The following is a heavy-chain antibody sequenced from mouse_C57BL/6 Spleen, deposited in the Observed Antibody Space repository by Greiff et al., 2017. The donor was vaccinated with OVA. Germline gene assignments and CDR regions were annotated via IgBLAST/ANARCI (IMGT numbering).Heavy chain of an antibody. CDR3: ARSWAYSSNPRLYFDV. CDR2: IEPNSGGT. V-gene: IGHV1-72*01. D-gene: IGHD2-5*01. J-gene: IGHJ1*03. CDR1: GYTITSYW. Sequence: QVQLQQPGPELVKPGASVKLSCKASGYTITSYWMHWVKQRPGRGLEWSGRIEPNSGGTKYNEKFKSKATLTVDKPSSTAYMQLSCLTSEDSAVYYCARSWAYSSNPRLYFDVWGTGPTVTVSS.